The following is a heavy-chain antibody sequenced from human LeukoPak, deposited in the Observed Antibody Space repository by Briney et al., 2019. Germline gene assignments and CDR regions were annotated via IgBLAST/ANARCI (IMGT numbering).Heavy chain of an antibody. CDR3: AKAKYFHGSGSYFDY. J-gene: IGHJ4*02. CDR2: ISWNSGSI. V-gene: IGHV3-9*03. CDR1: GFTFDDYA. Sequence: GRSLRLSCAASGFTFDDYAMHWVRQAPGKGLEWVSGISWNSGSIGYADSVKGRFTISRDNAKNSLYLQMNSLRAEDMALYYCAKAKYFHGSGSYFDYWGQGTLVTVSS. D-gene: IGHD3-10*01.